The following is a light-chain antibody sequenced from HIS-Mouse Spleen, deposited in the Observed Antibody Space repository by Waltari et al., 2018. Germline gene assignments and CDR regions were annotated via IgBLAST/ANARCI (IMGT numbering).Light chain of an antibody. V-gene: IGLV2-11*01. Sequence: QSALTQPRSVSGSPGKSVTISCTGASSDVGGYNYVAWSQQHPGKAPKPMIYDVSKRPSGVPDRFSGSKSGNTASLTISGLQAEDEADYYCCSYAGSYPVVFGGGTKLPVL. CDR3: CSYAGSYPVV. J-gene: IGLJ2*01. CDR1: SSDVGGYNY. CDR2: DVS.